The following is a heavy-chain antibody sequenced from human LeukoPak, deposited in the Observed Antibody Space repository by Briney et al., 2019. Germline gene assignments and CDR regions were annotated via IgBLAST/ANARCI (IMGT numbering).Heavy chain of an antibody. V-gene: IGHV3-23*01. CDR2: ISGSGGST. J-gene: IGHJ4*02. CDR1: EFTFSSYS. Sequence: GGSLRLSCAASEFTFSSYSMNWVRQAPGKGLEWVSAISGSGGSTYYADSVKGRFTISRDNSKNTLYLQMNSLRAEDTAVYYCAKGGRASALDYWGQGTLVTVSS. CDR3: AKGGRASALDY.